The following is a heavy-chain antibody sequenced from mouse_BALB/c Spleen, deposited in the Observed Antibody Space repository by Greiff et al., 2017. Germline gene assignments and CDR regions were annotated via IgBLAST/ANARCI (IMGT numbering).Heavy chain of an antibody. V-gene: IGHV1-54*01. D-gene: IGHD2-4*01. J-gene: IGHJ4*01. CDR2: INPGSGGT. Sequence: QVQLKQSGAELVRPGTSVKVSCKASGYAFTNYLIEWVKQRPGQGLEWIGVINPGSGGTNYNEKFKGKATLTADKSSSTAYMQLSSLTSDDSAVYFCARSDYDYDDYAMDYWGQGTSVTVSS. CDR3: ARSDYDYDDYAMDY. CDR1: GYAFTNYL.